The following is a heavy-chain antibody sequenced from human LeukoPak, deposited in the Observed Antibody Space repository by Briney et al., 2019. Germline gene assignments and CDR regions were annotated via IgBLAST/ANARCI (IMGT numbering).Heavy chain of an antibody. D-gene: IGHD5-18*01. CDR3: ARDQGTAILDY. J-gene: IGHJ4*02. CDR1: GFTFSSYS. Sequence: GSLRLSCAASGFTFSSYSMNWVRQAPGKGLEWVSYISSSSSTIYYADSVKGRFTISRDNAKNSLYLQMNSLRAEDTAVYYCARDQGTAILDYWGQGTLVTVSS. V-gene: IGHV3-48*01. CDR2: ISSSSSTI.